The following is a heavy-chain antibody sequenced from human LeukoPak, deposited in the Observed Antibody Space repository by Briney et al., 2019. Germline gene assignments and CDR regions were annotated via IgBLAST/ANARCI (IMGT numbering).Heavy chain of an antibody. J-gene: IGHJ4*02. D-gene: IGHD3-10*01. CDR2: VYHDGST. CDR1: THSVSTDYY. V-gene: IGHV4-38-2*02. Sequence: SETLSLTCTVSTHSVSTDYYWGWIRQPPGKGLEWIGNVYHDGSTYYTPSLKSRVTISVDTSKNQFSLRLTSVTAADTAVYYCAREGLISIVRGLNFGYWGQGTLVSVSS. CDR3: AREGLISIVRGLNFGY.